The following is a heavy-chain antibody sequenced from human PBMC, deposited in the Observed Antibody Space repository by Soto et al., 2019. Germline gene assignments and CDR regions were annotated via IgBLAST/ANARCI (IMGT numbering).Heavy chain of an antibody. Sequence: GGSLRLSCAASGFTFSSFDMHWVRQATGKGLEWVSAIGTAGDTYYPGSVKGRFTISRENAKNSLYLQMNSLRAGDTAVYYCARTPNWGVIITNFDCWGQGTLVTVSS. D-gene: IGHD3-10*01. V-gene: IGHV3-13*01. CDR1: GFTFSSFD. J-gene: IGHJ4*02. CDR2: IGTAGDT. CDR3: ARTPNWGVIITNFDC.